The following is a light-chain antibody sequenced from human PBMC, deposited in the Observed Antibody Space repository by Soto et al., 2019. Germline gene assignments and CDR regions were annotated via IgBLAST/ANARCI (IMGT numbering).Light chain of an antibody. V-gene: IGKV1-5*03. CDR2: RAS. J-gene: IGKJ4*01. Sequence: DIQMTQSPYTLSASVGDRVSITCRASQSISSWLAWYQQRPGQAPKLLIYRASTLQSGVPSRFSGTRSGTAFTLTISSLQPDDFATYYCQQYNSYGLTFGGGTKVEIK. CDR3: QQYNSYGLT. CDR1: QSISSW.